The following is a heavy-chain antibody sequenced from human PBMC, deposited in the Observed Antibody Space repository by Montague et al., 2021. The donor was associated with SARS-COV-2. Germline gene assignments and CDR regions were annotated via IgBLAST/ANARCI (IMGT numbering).Heavy chain of an antibody. V-gene: IGHV2-5*02. CDR1: GFSLSTDGVG. Sequence: PALVKPTQTLTLTCTFSGFSLSTDGVGVGWIRQPPGKALEWLALIYWDDGKRYRPGLQSRPTITKGTSENQVVLTMTNMDPVDTATYYCARRYDSGSGRSASAVVDYWGQGTLVTVSS. J-gene: IGHJ4*02. CDR3: ARRYDSGSGRSASAVVDY. CDR2: IYWDDGK. D-gene: IGHD3-10*01.